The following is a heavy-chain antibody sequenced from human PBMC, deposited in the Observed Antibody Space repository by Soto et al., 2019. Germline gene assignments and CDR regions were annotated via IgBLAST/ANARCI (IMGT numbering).Heavy chain of an antibody. CDR1: GFTFDDYA. CDR3: AKVGYDYIWGSYRPGAFDI. V-gene: IGHV3-9*01. J-gene: IGHJ3*02. Sequence: EVQLVESGGGLVQPGRSLRLSCAASGFTFDDYAMHWVRQAPGKGLEWVSGISWNGGSIGYADSVKGRFTISRDNAKNSLYLQMNSLRAEDTALYYCAKVGYDYIWGSYRPGAFDIWGQGTMVTVSS. D-gene: IGHD3-16*02. CDR2: ISWNGGSI.